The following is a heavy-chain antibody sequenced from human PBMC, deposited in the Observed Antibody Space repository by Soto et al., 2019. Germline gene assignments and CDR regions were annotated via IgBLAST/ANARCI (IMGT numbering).Heavy chain of an antibody. J-gene: IGHJ4*02. CDR1: GFTFSSYG. CDR2: ISYDGSNK. V-gene: IGHV3-30*18. Sequence: QVQLVESGGGVVQPGRSLRLSCAASGFTFSSYGMHWVRQAPGKGLEWVAVISYDGSNKYYADSVKGRFTISRDNSKNTLYLQMNSLRAEDTAVYYCAKDLPARPLLSTIFGGVDYWGRGTLVTVSS. CDR3: AKDLPARPLLSTIFGGVDY. D-gene: IGHD3-3*01.